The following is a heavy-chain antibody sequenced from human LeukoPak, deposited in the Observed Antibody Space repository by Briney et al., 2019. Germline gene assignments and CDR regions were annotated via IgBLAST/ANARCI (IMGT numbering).Heavy chain of an antibody. CDR2: IKHDGSDK. CDR3: AREAYQWNYGLYYFDY. D-gene: IGHD1-7*01. J-gene: IGHJ4*02. Sequence: PGGSLRLSCAASGFTFSSYWMNWVRQAPGKGLEWVANIKHDGSDKYYVDSVKGRFSISRDNAKNSLYLQMNSLRAEDTAVYYCAREAYQWNYGLYYFDYWGQGTLVTVSS. V-gene: IGHV3-7*01. CDR1: GFTFSSYW.